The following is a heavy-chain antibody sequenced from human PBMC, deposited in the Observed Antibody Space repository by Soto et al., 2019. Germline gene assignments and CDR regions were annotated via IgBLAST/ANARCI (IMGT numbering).Heavy chain of an antibody. V-gene: IGHV1-2*02. J-gene: IGHJ6*02. Sequence: SVKVSCKPSAHSFTGYYVHWVRQAPGQGLEWMGWINPNSGDTKYAQKFQGRVTMARDTSSRTVYMELSGLRTDDTAVYFCARGLIRFVDWVPENYYYGMDVWGQGTTVTGSS. CDR3: ARGLIRFVDWVPENYYYGMDV. D-gene: IGHD3-3*01. CDR1: AHSFTGYY. CDR2: INPNSGDT.